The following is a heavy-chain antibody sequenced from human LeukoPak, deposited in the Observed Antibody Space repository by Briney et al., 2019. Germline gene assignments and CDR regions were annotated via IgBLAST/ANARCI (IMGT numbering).Heavy chain of an antibody. D-gene: IGHD3-3*01. CDR1: GFTFSSHS. CDR2: IKQVGSEK. Sequence: PGRSLRLSCAPSGFTFSSHSISAVRQAPLKGLEWVANIKQVGSEKHYVDSVKGRFSISRDNTKNSLYLQMNSLRAEDTAVYYCARAMGTSYGFWSGSYTVSYYYYMDVWGKGTTVTVSS. CDR3: ARAMGTSYGFWSGSYTVSYYYYMDV. J-gene: IGHJ6*03. V-gene: IGHV3-7*01.